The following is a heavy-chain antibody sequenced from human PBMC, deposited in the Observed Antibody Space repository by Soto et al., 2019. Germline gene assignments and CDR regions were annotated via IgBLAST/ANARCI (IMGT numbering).Heavy chain of an antibody. D-gene: IGHD4-17*01. Sequence: GGSLRLSCAASGFTVSSNYMSWVRQAPGKGLEWVSVIYSGGSTYYADSVKGRFTISRDNSKNTLYLQMNSLRAEDTAVYYCARGEDTVTHAFDIWGQGTMVTVSS. V-gene: IGHV3-66*01. J-gene: IGHJ3*02. CDR2: IYSGGST. CDR1: GFTVSSNY. CDR3: ARGEDTVTHAFDI.